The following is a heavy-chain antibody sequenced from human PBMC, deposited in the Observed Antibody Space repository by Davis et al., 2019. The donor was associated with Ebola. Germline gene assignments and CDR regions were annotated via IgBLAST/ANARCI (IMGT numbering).Heavy chain of an antibody. CDR3: ASSMVLRSTGGRGSGYYDAFDI. Sequence: SVKVSCKASGGTFSSYAISWVRQAPGQGLEWMGGIIPIFGTANYAQKFQGRVPITEDESTSTAYMELSSLRSEDTAVYYCASSMVLRSTGGRGSGYYDAFDIWGQGTMVTVSS. V-gene: IGHV1-69*13. CDR2: IIPIFGTA. J-gene: IGHJ3*02. CDR1: GGTFSSYA. D-gene: IGHD3-22*01.